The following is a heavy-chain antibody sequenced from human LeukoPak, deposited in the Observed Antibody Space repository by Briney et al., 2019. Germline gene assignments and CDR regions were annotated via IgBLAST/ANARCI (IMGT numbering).Heavy chain of an antibody. CDR2: IYYSGST. CDR3: ARDSRRYRGLLPYYYYGMDV. J-gene: IGHJ6*02. CDR1: GGSISSSSYY. V-gene: IGHV4-39*02. D-gene: IGHD1-26*01. Sequence: SETLSLTCTVSGGSISSSSYYWGWIRQPPGKGLEWIGSIYYSGSTYYNPSLKSQVTISVDTSKNQFSLKLSSVTAADTAVYYCARDSRRYRGLLPYYYYGMDVWGQGTTVTVS.